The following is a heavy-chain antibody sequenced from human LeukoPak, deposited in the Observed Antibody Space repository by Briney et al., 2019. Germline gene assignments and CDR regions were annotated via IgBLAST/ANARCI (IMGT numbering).Heavy chain of an antibody. D-gene: IGHD3-10*01. Sequence: PGGSLRLSCAASGFTFSNYAMSWVRLRQAPGKGLEWVSAISGSGGSTYYADSVKGRFTISRDNSKNTLYLQVNSLRAEDTAVYYCAKGDYYCSGSTFKNGMDVWGQGTTVTVSS. CDR2: ISGSGGST. V-gene: IGHV3-23*01. CDR3: AKGDYYCSGSTFKNGMDV. J-gene: IGHJ6*02. CDR1: GFTFSNYA.